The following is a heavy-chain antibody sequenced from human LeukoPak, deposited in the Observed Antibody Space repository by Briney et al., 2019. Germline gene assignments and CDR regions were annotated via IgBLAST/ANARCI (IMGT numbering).Heavy chain of an antibody. CDR3: ARGIMTTVTPNYFDY. CDR2: IYYSGST. D-gene: IGHD4-17*01. CDR1: GGSISSGGYY. J-gene: IGHJ4*02. Sequence: SETLSLTCTVSGGSISSGGYYWSWIRQHPGKGLEWIGYIYYSGSTYYNPSLKSRVTISVDTSKNQFSLKLSSVTAADTAVYYCARGIMTTVTPNYFDYWGQGTLVTVSS. V-gene: IGHV4-31*03.